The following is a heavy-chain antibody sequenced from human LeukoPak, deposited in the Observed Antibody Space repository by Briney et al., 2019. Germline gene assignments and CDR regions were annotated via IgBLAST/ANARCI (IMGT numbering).Heavy chain of an antibody. D-gene: IGHD4-17*01. CDR2: ISAYNGNT. CDR1: GYTFTSYG. J-gene: IGHJ5*02. Sequence: ASVKVSCKASGYTFTSYGISWVRQAPGQGLEWMGWISAYNGNTNYAQKLQGRGTMTTDTSTSTAYMELRSLRSDDTAVYYCARDLGYGDYLGPAFDPWGQGTLVTVSS. CDR3: ARDLGYGDYLGPAFDP. V-gene: IGHV1-18*01.